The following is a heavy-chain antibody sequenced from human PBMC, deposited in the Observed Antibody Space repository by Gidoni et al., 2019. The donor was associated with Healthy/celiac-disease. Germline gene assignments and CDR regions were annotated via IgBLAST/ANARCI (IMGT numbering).Heavy chain of an antibody. Sequence: QVQLQQSGPGLVKPSQTLSLTCAISGDSVSSNSAAWNWIRQSPSRGLEWLGRTYYRSKWYNDYAVSVKSRITINPDTSKNQFSLQLNSVTPEDTAVYYCARGRYSSGSRVYYYYMDVWGKGTTVTVSS. CDR3: ARGRYSSGSRVYYYYMDV. J-gene: IGHJ6*03. CDR1: GDSVSSNSAA. V-gene: IGHV6-1*01. D-gene: IGHD6-19*01. CDR2: TYYRSKWYN.